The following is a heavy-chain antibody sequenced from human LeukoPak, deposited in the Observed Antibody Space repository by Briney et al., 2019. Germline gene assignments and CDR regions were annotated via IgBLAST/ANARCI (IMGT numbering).Heavy chain of an antibody. CDR3: AKALSGRVTTYDY. CDR2: INPSGGST. CDR1: GYTFTSYY. V-gene: IGHV1-46*01. J-gene: IGHJ4*02. Sequence: VSVKVSCKPSGYTFTSYYMHWVRQAPGQGLAWMGIINPSGGSTSYAQKFQGRVTMTRDTSTSTVYMEMSSLRSEDTAVYYCAKALSGRVTTYDYWGQGTLVTVSS. D-gene: IGHD4-17*01.